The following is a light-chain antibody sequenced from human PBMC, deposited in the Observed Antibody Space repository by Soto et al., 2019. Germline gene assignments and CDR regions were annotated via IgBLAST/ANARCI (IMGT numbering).Light chain of an antibody. CDR3: CSYAGSSTLV. V-gene: IGLV2-23*02. CDR1: SSDVGSYNL. J-gene: IGLJ2*01. Sequence: QSALTQPASVSGSPGQSITISCTGTSSDVGSYNLVSWYQQHPGKAPKLMIYEVSKRPSGVSNRFSGSKSGNTASLTISGSQAEDEADYYCCSYAGSSTLVFGGGTKLPVL. CDR2: EVS.